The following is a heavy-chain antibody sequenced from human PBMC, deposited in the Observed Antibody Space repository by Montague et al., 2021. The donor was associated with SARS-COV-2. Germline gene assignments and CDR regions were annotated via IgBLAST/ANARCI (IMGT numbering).Heavy chain of an antibody. D-gene: IGHD5/OR15-5a*01. V-gene: IGHV3-21*01. J-gene: IGHJ3*01. CDR3: TRAHSGSYSVGGDAFDL. Sequence: SLRLSCAASGFTFNNYSMNWVRQAPGKGLEWVSSISTSSLYIYXXXSXXXRFXVARDNAKNSVFLEMNSLRVEDTAVYYCTRAHSGSYSVGGDAFDLWGRGTLVTVSS. CDR1: GFTFNNYS. CDR2: ISTSSLYI.